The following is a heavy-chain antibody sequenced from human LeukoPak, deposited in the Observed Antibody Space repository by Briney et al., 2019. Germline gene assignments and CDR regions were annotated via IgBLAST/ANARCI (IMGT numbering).Heavy chain of an antibody. J-gene: IGHJ4*02. CDR3: ARHTPGGDPLRFLSP. CDR2: IYYSGST. Sequence: SETLSLTCTVSGGSISSYYRSWIRQPPGKGLEWIGYIYYSGSTNYNPSLKSRVTISVDTSKNQFSLKLSSVTAADTAVYYCARHTPGGDPLRFLSPWGQGTLVTVSS. V-gene: IGHV4-59*08. D-gene: IGHD3-3*01. CDR1: GGSISSYY.